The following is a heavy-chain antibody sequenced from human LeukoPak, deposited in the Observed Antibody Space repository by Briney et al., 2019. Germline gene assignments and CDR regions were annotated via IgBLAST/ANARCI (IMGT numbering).Heavy chain of an antibody. D-gene: IGHD6-6*01. Sequence: GGSLRLSCAASGFTFSSYAMSWVRQAPGKGLEWVSAISGSGGSTYYADSVKGRFTISRDNAKNSLYLQMNSLRAEDTAVYYCASTTSIAARGAFDIWGQGTMVTVPS. V-gene: IGHV3-23*01. J-gene: IGHJ3*02. CDR2: ISGSGGST. CDR3: ASTTSIAARGAFDI. CDR1: GFTFSSYA.